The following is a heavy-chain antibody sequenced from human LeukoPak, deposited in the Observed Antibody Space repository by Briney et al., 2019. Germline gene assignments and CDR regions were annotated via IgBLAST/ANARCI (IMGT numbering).Heavy chain of an antibody. CDR2: INPNSGGT. V-gene: IGHV1-2*02. CDR3: ARDMDYYGSGSYSLYGMDV. Sequence: ASVKVSCKASGYTFTGYYMHWVRQAPGQGLEWMGWINPNSGGTNYAQKFQGRATMARDTSISTAYMELSRLKSDDTAVYYCARDMDYYGSGSYSLYGMDVWGQGTTVTVSS. CDR1: GYTFTGYY. J-gene: IGHJ6*02. D-gene: IGHD3-10*01.